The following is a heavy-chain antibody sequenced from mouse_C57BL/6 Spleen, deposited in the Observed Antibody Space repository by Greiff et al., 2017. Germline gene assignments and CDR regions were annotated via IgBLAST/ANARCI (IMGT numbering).Heavy chain of an antibody. CDR1: GFNIKDYY. CDR3: ATITAVVAKAY. V-gene: IGHV14-2*01. CDR2: IDPEDGET. Sequence: EVHLVESGAELVKPGASVKLSCTASGFNIKDYYMHWVKQRTEQGLEWIGRIDPEDGETKYAPKFQGKATITADTSSNTAYLSLSSLTSEDTAVYYCATITAVVAKAYWGQGTLVTVSA. D-gene: IGHD1-1*01. J-gene: IGHJ3*01.